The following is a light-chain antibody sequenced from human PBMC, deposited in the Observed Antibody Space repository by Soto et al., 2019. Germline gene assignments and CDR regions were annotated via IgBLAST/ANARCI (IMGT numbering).Light chain of an antibody. CDR3: QQYGTSLWT. V-gene: IGKV3-20*01. CDR2: GAS. Sequence: IVLTQSPGTLSLSPWERATLSCRASQSVSSSYLAWYQQKPGQAPRLLIYGASSRATGIPDRFSGSGSGTDFTLTISRVEPEDFALYYCQQYGTSLWTFGQGTKVDIK. CDR1: QSVSSSY. J-gene: IGKJ1*01.